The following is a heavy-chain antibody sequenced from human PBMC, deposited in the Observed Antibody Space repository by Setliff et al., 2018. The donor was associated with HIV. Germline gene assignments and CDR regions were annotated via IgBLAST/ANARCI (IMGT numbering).Heavy chain of an antibody. CDR3: ARHGGGYSYGSFDF. CDR2: VSYSGDT. J-gene: IGHJ4*02. V-gene: IGHV4-59*08. CDR1: GGSMSGYY. D-gene: IGHD5-18*01. Sequence: SETLSLTCSVSGGSMSGYYWSWIRQPPGRGLEWIGYVSYSGDTNYNPSLKRRVTISIDTSKNQFSLRVNSVTAADTALYSCARHGGGYSYGSFDFWSQGTLVNVSS.